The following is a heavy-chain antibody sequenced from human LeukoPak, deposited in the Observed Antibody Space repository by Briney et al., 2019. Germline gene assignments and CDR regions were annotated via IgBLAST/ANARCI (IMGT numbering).Heavy chain of an antibody. CDR1: GFTFSSYS. V-gene: IGHV3-21*01. CDR3: ARRVPSQVITDYFDY. CDR2: ISSSSSYI. D-gene: IGHD3-16*01. Sequence: GGSLRLSCAASGFTFSSYSMNWVRQAPGKGLEWVSSISSSSSYIYYADSVKGRFTISRDNAKNSLYLQMNSLRAEDTAVYYCARRVPSQVITDYFDYWGQGALVTVSS. J-gene: IGHJ4*02.